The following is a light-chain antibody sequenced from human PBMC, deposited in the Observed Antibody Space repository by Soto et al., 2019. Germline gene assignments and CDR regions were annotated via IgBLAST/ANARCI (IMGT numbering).Light chain of an antibody. V-gene: IGKV3D-20*02. CDR1: ESVSGSY. J-gene: IGKJ5*01. CDR2: CAS. CDR3: QQRSNWPIT. Sequence: PCEIAARSCRASESVSGSYIACYQQKVGQSPRLLIYCASNRATGIPDRFSGSGSGTDFTLTISRLEPEDFAVYYCQQRSNWPITFGQGTRLEIK.